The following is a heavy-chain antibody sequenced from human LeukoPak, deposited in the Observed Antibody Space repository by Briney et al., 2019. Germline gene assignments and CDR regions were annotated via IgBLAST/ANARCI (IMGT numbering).Heavy chain of an antibody. CDR3: AKAYSSSWDIDY. Sequence: PGGSLRLSCAASGFTFDDYAMHWVRQAPGKGLEWVSLISWDGGSTYYADSVKGRFTISRDNSKNSLYLQMNSLRAEDTALYYCAKAYSSSWDIDYWGQGTLVTVSS. V-gene: IGHV3-43D*03. CDR1: GFTFDDYA. D-gene: IGHD6-13*01. CDR2: ISWDGGST. J-gene: IGHJ4*02.